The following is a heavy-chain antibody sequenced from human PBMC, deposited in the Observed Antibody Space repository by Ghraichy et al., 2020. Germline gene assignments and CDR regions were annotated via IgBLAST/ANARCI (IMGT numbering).Heavy chain of an antibody. Sequence: GESLNISCAASGFSFSNYWMHWVRQVPGKGLVWVSRMYSDGSSAIYADSVKGRFTISRDNAKNTLFLQMSSFRVEDTAVYYCARAGGSSSFYYSGMDVWGHGTTVIVSS. D-gene: IGHD6-13*01. J-gene: IGHJ6*02. CDR1: GFSFSNYW. CDR2: MYSDGSSA. CDR3: ARAGGSSSFYYSGMDV. V-gene: IGHV3-74*01.